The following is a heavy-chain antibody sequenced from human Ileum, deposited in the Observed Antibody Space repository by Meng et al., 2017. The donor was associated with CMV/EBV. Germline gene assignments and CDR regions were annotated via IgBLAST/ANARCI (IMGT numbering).Heavy chain of an antibody. CDR3: TTGRAH. CDR1: GFTFTDAW. J-gene: IGHJ4*02. Sequence: EVQLVESGGGLIKPGGSLRLSCAVSGFTFTDAWMSWVRQAPGKGLEWVGRIKAKADGGTTEYPAPVKGRFTISRDDSKNTLFLQMNSLKTEDTAVYYCTTGRAHWGQGTLVTVSS. CDR2: IKAKADGGTT. V-gene: IGHV3-15*01.